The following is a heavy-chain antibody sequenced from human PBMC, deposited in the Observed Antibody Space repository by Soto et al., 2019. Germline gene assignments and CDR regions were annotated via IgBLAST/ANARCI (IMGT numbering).Heavy chain of an antibody. CDR2: ISYDGSNK. V-gene: IGHV3-30*18. D-gene: IGHD5-18*01. J-gene: IGHJ4*02. CDR3: AKGYPCHY. Sequence: GGSLRLSCAASGVTXSSYGMHWVRQAPGKGLEWVAVISYDGSNKYYADSVKGRFTISRDNSKNTLYLQMNSLRAEDTAVYYCAKGYPCHYWGQGTLVTVSS. CDR1: GVTXSSYG.